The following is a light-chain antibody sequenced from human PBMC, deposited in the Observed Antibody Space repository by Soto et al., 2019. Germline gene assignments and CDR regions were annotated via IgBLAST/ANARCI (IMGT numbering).Light chain of an antibody. CDR1: QTVSSN. CDR3: QPYHDWPPFT. J-gene: IGKJ3*01. CDR2: GAS. Sequence: EIVMTQSPATLSVSPGERATLSCRASQTVSSNFAWYQQNPGQAPRLLIYGASTRAPGIPARFGGSGSGTAFTPTTSSPLSEDFAGSYGQPYHDWPPFTIGPGNRVAIK. V-gene: IGKV3-15*01.